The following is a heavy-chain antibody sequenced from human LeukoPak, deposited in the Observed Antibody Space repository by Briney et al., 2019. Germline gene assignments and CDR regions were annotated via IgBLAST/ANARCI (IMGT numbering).Heavy chain of an antibody. J-gene: IGHJ6*02. CDR2: INHSGST. CDR3: ARGPKYPSWLRPPDYYGMDV. D-gene: IGHD5-12*01. Sequence: PSETLSLTCSVSGGSISSSTYYWSWIRQPPGKGLEWIGEINHSGSTNYNPSLKSRVTISVDASKNQFSLKLSSVTAADTAVYYCARGPKYPSWLRPPDYYGMDVWGQGTTVTVSS. CDR1: GGSISSSTYY. V-gene: IGHV4-39*07.